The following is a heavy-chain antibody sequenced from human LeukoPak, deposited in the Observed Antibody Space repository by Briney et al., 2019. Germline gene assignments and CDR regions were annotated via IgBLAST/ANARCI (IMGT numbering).Heavy chain of an antibody. J-gene: IGHJ4*02. Sequence: ASVKVSCKASGYTFTGYYMHWVRQAPGQGLEWMGWINPNSGGTNYAQKFQGRVTMTRDTSISTAYMELSRLRSDDTAVYYCARAHYDFWSGYFPLDYWGQGTLVTVSS. D-gene: IGHD3-3*01. V-gene: IGHV1-2*02. CDR2: INPNSGGT. CDR3: ARAHYDFWSGYFPLDY. CDR1: GYTFTGYY.